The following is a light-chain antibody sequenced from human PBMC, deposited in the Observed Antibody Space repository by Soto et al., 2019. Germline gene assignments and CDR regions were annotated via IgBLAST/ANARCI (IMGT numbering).Light chain of an antibody. J-gene: IGKJ1*01. CDR3: QHYTSYSEA. CDR1: QTISSW. V-gene: IGKV1-5*03. CDR2: KAS. Sequence: DIQMTQSPSTLSGSVGDRVTITCRASQTISSWLAWYQQKPGKAPKLLIYKASTLKSGVPSRFSGSGSGTEFTLNISSLQPDDFATYYCQHYTSYSEAFGQGNKVELK.